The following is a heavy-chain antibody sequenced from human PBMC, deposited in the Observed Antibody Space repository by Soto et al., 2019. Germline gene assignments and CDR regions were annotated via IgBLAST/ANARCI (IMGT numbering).Heavy chain of an antibody. Sequence: LRLSCAASGFTFSSYSMNWVRRAPGKGLEWVSYISSSSSTIYYADSVKGRFSISRDNAKNSLFLQMNSLRAEDTAVYYCSRDSAWYNFYYMDVWGKGTTVTVSS. J-gene: IGHJ6*03. CDR1: GFTFSSYS. V-gene: IGHV3-48*01. CDR3: SRDSAWYNFYYMDV. D-gene: IGHD6-19*01. CDR2: ISSSSSTI.